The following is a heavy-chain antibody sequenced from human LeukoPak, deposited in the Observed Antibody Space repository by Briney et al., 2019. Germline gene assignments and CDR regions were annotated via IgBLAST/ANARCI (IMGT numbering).Heavy chain of an antibody. V-gene: IGHV4-34*01. J-gene: IGHJ4*02. Sequence: SDTLSLTCAVYGGSFSGYYWSWIRQPPGKGLEWIGEINHSGSTNYNPSLKSRVTISVDTSKNQFSLKLSSVTAADTAVYYCARAGYCSSTSCYASARGYWGQGTLVTVSS. CDR1: GGSFSGYY. CDR2: INHSGST. CDR3: ARAGYCSSTSCYASARGY. D-gene: IGHD2-2*01.